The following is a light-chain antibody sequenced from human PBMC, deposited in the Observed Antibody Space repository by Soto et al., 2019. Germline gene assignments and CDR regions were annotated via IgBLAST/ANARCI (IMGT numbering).Light chain of an antibody. CDR2: GAS. CDR3: QQYNNWPPAWT. CDR1: QSVSSS. J-gene: IGKJ1*01. V-gene: IGKV3-15*01. Sequence: EIVMKQSPATLSVSPGERATLSRMAIQSVSSSLAWYQQKPGQAPRLLIYGASSRATGIPARFSGSGSGTEFTLTISSLQSEDFAVYYCQQYNNWPPAWTFGQGTKVDI.